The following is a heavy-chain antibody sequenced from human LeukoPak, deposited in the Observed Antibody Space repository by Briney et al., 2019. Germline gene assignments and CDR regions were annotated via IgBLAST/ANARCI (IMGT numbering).Heavy chain of an antibody. CDR3: ARGEYGSGSYHIDY. D-gene: IGHD3-10*01. CDR2: IYYSGST. V-gene: IGHV4-39*07. J-gene: IGHJ4*02. Sequence: WVRQPPGKGLEWIGSIYYSGSTYYNPSLKSRVTISVDTSKNQFSLKLSSVTAADTAVYYCARGEYGSGSYHIDYWGQGTLVTVSS.